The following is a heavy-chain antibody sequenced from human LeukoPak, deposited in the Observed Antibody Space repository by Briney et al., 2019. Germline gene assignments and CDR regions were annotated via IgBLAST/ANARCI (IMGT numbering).Heavy chain of an antibody. D-gene: IGHD2-2*01. CDR3: ARGAPVNWFDP. CDR2: MNPNSGNT. CDR1: GYTSTSYD. J-gene: IGHJ5*02. V-gene: IGHV1-8*03. Sequence: ASVKVSCKASGYTSTSYDINWVRQATGQGLEWMGWMNPNSGNTGYAQKFQGRVTITRNTSISTAYMELSSLRSEDTAVYYCARGAPVNWFDPWGQGTLVTVSS.